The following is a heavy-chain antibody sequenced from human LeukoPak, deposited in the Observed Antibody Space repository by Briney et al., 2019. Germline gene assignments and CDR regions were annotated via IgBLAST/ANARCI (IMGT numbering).Heavy chain of an antibody. V-gene: IGHV4-34*01. D-gene: IGHD2-2*01. Sequence: SETLSLTCAVYGGSFSDYYWSWIRQPPGKGLERIGEINHSGSTNYNPSLKSRVTISVDTSKNQFSLKLSSVTAADTAVYYCARGSNIVVVPAASDAFDIWGQGTMVTVSS. CDR3: ARGSNIVVVPAASDAFDI. J-gene: IGHJ3*02. CDR1: GGSFSDYY. CDR2: INHSGST.